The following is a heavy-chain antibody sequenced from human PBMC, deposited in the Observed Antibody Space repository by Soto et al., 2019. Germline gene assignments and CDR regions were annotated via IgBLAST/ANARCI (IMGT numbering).Heavy chain of an antibody. CDR3: ARDPAQYGAPRWYFDL. J-gene: IGHJ2*01. CDR1: GFTFSSYG. CDR2: IWYDGSNK. D-gene: IGHD4-17*01. Sequence: QVQLVESGGGVVQPGRSLRLSCAASGFTFSSYGMHWVRQAPGKGLEWVAVIWYDGSNKYYADSVKGRFTISRDNSKNTLYLQMNSLRAEDTAVYYCARDPAQYGAPRWYFDLWGRGTLVTVSS. V-gene: IGHV3-33*01.